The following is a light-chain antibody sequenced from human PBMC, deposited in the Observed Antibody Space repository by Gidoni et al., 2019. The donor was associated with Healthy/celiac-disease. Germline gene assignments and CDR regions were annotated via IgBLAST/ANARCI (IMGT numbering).Light chain of an antibody. V-gene: IGLV2-14*01. CDR1: SSDVGCYHY. J-gene: IGLJ3*02. CDR2: EVS. Sequence: QSALTQPASVSGSPGQAITIPCTGTSSDVGCYHYVSWYQQHPGKATKLMVYEVSNRPSGVSNRFSGSKSGNTASLTIAGLQAEDEADYYCSSYTSSSTEVFGGGTKLTVL. CDR3: SSYTSSSTEV.